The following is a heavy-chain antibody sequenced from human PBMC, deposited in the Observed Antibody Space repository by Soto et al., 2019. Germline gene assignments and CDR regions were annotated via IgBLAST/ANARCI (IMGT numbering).Heavy chain of an antibody. V-gene: IGHV3-23*01. D-gene: IGHD3-9*01. J-gene: IGHJ3*01. CDR1: GFIFRTHA. CDR3: ARDWGTYHDIPFAFDP. Sequence: EVQLLESGGGLVQPGGSLRLSCAASGFIFRTHAMSWLRQAPGKGLEWVSVISGSGDSTYYADSVKGRFTISRDNSKNTLSLQMNSLRAEDTALYYCARDWGTYHDIPFAFDPWGQGTMVTVSS. CDR2: ISGSGDST.